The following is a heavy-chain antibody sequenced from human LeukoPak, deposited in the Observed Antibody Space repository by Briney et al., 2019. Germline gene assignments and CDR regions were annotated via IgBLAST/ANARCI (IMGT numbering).Heavy chain of an antibody. V-gene: IGHV3-7*01. CDR1: GFTFSSYW. CDR3: ARHLSGVTGYTYGRGVDY. CDR2: IKQDGSEK. Sequence: GGSLRLSCAASGFTFSSYWMSWVRQAPGKGLEWVANIKQDGSEKYYVDSVKGRFTISRDNARNSLYLQMNSLRAEDTAVYYCARHLSGVTGYTYGRGVDYWGQGTLVTVSS. D-gene: IGHD5-18*01. J-gene: IGHJ4*02.